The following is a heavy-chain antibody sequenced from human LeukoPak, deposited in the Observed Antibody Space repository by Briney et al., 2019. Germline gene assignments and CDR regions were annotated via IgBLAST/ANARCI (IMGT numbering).Heavy chain of an antibody. D-gene: IGHD5-12*01. V-gene: IGHV3-74*01. CDR2: INSDGSST. CDR3: ARGGYSGYNFDY. CDR1: GFTFSSYW. J-gene: IGHJ4*02. Sequence: GGSLRLSCAASGFTFSSYWMHWVRHAPGKGLVWVSRINSDGSSTSYADSVKGRSTISRDNAKNTLYLQMNSLRAEGTAVYYCARGGYSGYNFDYWGQGTLVTVSS.